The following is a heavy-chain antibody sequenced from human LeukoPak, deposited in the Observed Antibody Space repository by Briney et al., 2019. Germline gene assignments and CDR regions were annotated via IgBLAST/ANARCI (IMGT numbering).Heavy chain of an antibody. CDR3: ARDDRPPTWGWYSSSSESPPSTLDY. D-gene: IGHD6-6*01. CDR1: GYTFTSYG. CDR2: ISAYNGNT. J-gene: IGHJ4*02. Sequence: GASVTVSCKASGYTFTSYGISWVRQAPGQGLEWMGWISAYNGNTNYAQKVQGRVTMTTDTSTSTAYMELRSLRSDDTAVYYCARDDRPPTWGWYSSSSESPPSTLDYWGQGTLVTVSS. V-gene: IGHV1-18*01.